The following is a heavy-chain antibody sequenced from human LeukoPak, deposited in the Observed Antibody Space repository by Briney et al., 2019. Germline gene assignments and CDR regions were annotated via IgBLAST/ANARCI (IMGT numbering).Heavy chain of an antibody. CDR2: ISGSGGST. D-gene: IGHD1-1*01. CDR1: GFTFSGYA. J-gene: IGHJ4*02. V-gene: IGHV3-23*01. CDR3: GNTGTLSPNDY. Sequence: PGGSLRLSCAASGFTFSGYAMSWVRQAPGKGLEWVSAISGSGGSTYYADSVKGRFTISRDNPKNTLYLQMNSLRAEDTAVYYCGNTGTLSPNDYWGQRTLVTASS.